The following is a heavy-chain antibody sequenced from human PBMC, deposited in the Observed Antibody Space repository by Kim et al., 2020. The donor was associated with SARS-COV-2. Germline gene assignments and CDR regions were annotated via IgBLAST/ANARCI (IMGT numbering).Heavy chain of an antibody. CDR1: GYTFTNHW. D-gene: IGHD3-10*01. Sequence: ASVKVSCKSSGYTFTNHWMHWVRQAPGQGLEWMGVINPTGDVTVYAQKFQGRVTMTRDLSTSTDYLALSSLLSEDTAVYFCARDESWNDRTWFWAYWGQGTLVSVSA. J-gene: IGHJ4*02. CDR3: ARDESWNDRTWFWAY. V-gene: IGHV1-46*01. CDR2: INPTGDVT.